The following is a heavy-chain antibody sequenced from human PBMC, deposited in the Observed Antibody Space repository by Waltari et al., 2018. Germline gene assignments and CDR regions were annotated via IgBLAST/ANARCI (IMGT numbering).Heavy chain of an antibody. CDR3: SRYQGYCSSTSCRPFDY. V-gene: IGHV4-39*07. D-gene: IGHD2-2*01. J-gene: IGHJ4*02. Sequence: QLQLQESGPGLVKPSETLSLTCTVSGGSISSSSYYWGWIRQPPGKGRAWIGLSYYIGGTCYNPSLKRRVTISGDTSRNQFSLQLSSVTAADTAVYYWSRYQGYCSSTSCRPFDYWGQGTLVTVSS. CDR2: SYYIGGT. CDR1: GGSISSSSYY.